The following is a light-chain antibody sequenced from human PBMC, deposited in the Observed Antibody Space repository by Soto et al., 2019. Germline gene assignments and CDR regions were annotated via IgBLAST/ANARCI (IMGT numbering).Light chain of an antibody. CDR2: VAS. J-gene: IGKJ2*01. CDR3: QQSYNTPYT. V-gene: IGKV1-39*01. Sequence: DTQMTQSPSSLSASVGDRVTITCRASQSIINYLNWYQHQPGKAPKLLIYVASTLQTGVPSRFSGSGSGTDFTLTIRGLQPEDFATYYCQQSYNTPYTFGQGTKLEIK. CDR1: QSIINY.